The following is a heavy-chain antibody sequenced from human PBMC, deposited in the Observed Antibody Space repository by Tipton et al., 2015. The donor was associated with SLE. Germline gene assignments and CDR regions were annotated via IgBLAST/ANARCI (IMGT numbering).Heavy chain of an antibody. CDR3: ASGSFFDL. CDR1: GGSFSGYY. J-gene: IGHJ2*01. V-gene: IGHV4-34*01. Sequence: TLSLTCAVYGGSFSGYYWSWIRQPPGKGLEWIGEINHSGSTNYNPSLKSRVTISVDTSKNQFSLKLTSVTAADTAVYYCASGSFFDLWGRGTLVTVSS. CDR2: INHSGST.